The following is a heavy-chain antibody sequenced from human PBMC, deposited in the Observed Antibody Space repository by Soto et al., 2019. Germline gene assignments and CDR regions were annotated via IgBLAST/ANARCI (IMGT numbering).Heavy chain of an antibody. CDR2: ISSSSSYI. J-gene: IGHJ3*02. V-gene: IGHV3-21*01. CDR1: GFTFSSYS. CDR3: ARSSRRPGCIAAAVCRLAAFDI. Sequence: GGSLRLSCAASGFTFSSYSMNWVRQAPGKGLEWVSSISSSSSYIYYADSVKGRFTISRDNAKNSLYLQMNSLRAEDTAVYYCARSSRRPGCIAAAVCRLAAFDIWAKGTMVPV. D-gene: IGHD6-13*01.